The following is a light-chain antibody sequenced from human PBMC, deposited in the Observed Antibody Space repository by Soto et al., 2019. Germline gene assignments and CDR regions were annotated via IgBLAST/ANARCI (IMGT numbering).Light chain of an antibody. J-gene: IGKJ2*01. CDR3: QQYSSYPYT. V-gene: IGKV1-5*01. CDR1: QTISTW. CDR2: DAS. Sequence: DIQMTQSPSTLSASVGDRVTITCRASQTISTWMAWYQQKPGEAPKLLIYDASTLKSGVPSRFSGSASGTEFTLTISSLQPDDFVTYYCQQYSSYPYTFGLGTKVDIK.